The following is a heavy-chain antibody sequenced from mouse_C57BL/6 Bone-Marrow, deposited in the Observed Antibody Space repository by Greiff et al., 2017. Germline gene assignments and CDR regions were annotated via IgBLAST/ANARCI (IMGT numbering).Heavy chain of an antibody. CDR2: ISDGGSYT. CDR1: GFTFSSYA. J-gene: IGHJ4*01. CDR3: AGGYYGSSPYAMDY. V-gene: IGHV5-4*01. D-gene: IGHD1-1*01. Sequence: EVQLVESGGGLVKPGGSLKLSCAASGFTFSSYAMSWVRQTPEKRLEWVATISDGGSYTYYPDNVKGRFTISRDNAKNNLYLQMSHLKSEDTAMYYCAGGYYGSSPYAMDYWGQGTSVTVSS.